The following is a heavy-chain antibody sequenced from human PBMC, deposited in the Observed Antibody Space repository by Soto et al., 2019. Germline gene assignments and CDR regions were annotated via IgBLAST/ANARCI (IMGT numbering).Heavy chain of an antibody. J-gene: IGHJ4*02. CDR1: GYTFTSYY. CDR2: INPSGGST. Sequence: ASVKVSCKASGYTFTSYYMHWVRQAPGQGLEWMGIINPSGGSTGYAQKFQGRVTMTRDTSTSTVYMELSSLRSEDTAVYYCARGVRGITIFGVVILDPNFDYWGKGTLVTVSS. V-gene: IGHV1-46*03. CDR3: ARGVRGITIFGVVILDPNFDY. D-gene: IGHD3-3*01.